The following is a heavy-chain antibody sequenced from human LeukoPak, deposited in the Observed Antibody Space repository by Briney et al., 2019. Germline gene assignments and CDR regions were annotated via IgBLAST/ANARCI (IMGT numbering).Heavy chain of an antibody. J-gene: IGHJ5*02. Sequence: ASVKVSCKASGYTFTSYGISWVRQAPGQGLEWMGWISAYNGNTNYAQKFQGRVTMTRDTSISTAYMELSRLRSDDTAVYYCARDVYGDSAGDKFDPWGQGTLVTVSS. CDR1: GYTFTSYG. CDR3: ARDVYGDSAGDKFDP. CDR2: ISAYNGNT. V-gene: IGHV1-18*01. D-gene: IGHD4-17*01.